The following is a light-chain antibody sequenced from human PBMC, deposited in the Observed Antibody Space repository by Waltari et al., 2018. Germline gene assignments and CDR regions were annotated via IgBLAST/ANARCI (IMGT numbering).Light chain of an antibody. V-gene: IGLV2-14*03. J-gene: IGLJ1*01. CDR1: RNDVGGYAY. Sequence: QSALTQPASVSGSPGQSITISCTGTRNDVGGYAYVSLYQQYPGKPPKLIIYEVSYRPSGISTRFSGSKSGNTASLTISGLQADDEADYYCSSHTSTVPHVFGTGTRVTVV. CDR2: EVS. CDR3: SSHTSTVPHV.